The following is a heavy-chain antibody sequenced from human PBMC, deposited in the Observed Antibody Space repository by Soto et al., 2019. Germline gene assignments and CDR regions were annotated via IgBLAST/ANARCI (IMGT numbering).Heavy chain of an antibody. CDR1: GFTFSSYW. J-gene: IGHJ6*03. D-gene: IGHD2-15*01. V-gene: IGHV3-7*01. CDR2: IKQDGSEK. CDR3: ARDHSPEYYYYYYMDV. Sequence: GGSLRLSCAASGFTFSSYWMSWVRQAPGKGLEWVANIKQDGSEKYYVDSVKGRFTISRDNAKNSLYLQMNSLRAEDTAVYYCARDHSPEYYYYYYMDVWGKGTTVTVSS.